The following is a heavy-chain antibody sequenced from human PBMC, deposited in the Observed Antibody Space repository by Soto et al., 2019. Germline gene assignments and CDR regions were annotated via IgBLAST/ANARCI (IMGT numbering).Heavy chain of an antibody. CDR3: ARLTVAKVRTGPDY. Sequence: QVQLHQWGAGLVKSSETLSLSCTVDGGSFTGYFWTWIRQPPGKGLEWIGEVDHNGVTNYNPSLKSRVTISLDTSKKQFSLRLTSVTAADTSIYFCARLTVAKVRTGPDYWGQGALVTVSS. V-gene: IGHV4-34*01. J-gene: IGHJ4*02. CDR1: GGSFTGYF. D-gene: IGHD4-17*01. CDR2: VDHNGVT.